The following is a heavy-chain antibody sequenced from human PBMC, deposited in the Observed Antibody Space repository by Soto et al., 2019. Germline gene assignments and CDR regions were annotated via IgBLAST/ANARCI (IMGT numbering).Heavy chain of an antibody. V-gene: IGHV1-69*13. D-gene: IGHD2-15*01. CDR1: GGTFSTYA. CDR2: IIPIFGTA. CDR3: ARDEMVVATGSRAWHYYYGLDV. Sequence: SVKVSCKSSGGTFSTYAISWVRQAPGQGLEWMGGIIPIFGTANYAQKFQGRVTITADESTTTAYMELISLRSGDTAVYYCARDEMVVATGSRAWHYYYGLDVWGQGTTVTVSS. J-gene: IGHJ6*02.